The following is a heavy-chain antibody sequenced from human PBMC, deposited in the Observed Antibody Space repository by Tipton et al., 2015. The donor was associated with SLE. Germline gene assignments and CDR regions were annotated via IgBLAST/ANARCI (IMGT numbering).Heavy chain of an antibody. V-gene: IGHV4-34*01. CDR1: GGSFSGHY. CDR2: INHTGIT. D-gene: IGHD1-26*01. Sequence: TLSLTCAVYGGSFSGHYWSWIRQPPGKGLEWIGEINHTGITNYNPSLKSRVTISLDTSKNQFSLNLSSVTAADTAVYYCARRSVVGAFDIWGQGTMVTVSS. CDR3: ARRSVVGAFDI. J-gene: IGHJ3*02.